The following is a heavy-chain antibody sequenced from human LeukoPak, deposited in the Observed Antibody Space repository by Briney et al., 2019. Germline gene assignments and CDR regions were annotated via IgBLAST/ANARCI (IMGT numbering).Heavy chain of an antibody. V-gene: IGHV3-7*01. CDR1: GFTFSSYW. CDR2: IKQDGSQK. D-gene: IGHD3-22*01. CDR3: AREDYDSSGYYVDY. J-gene: IGHJ4*02. Sequence: GGSLRLSCAASGFTFSSYWMSWVRQAPGKGLEWVANIKQDGSQKNYVDSVKGRFTISRDNAKNTLYLQMNSLRAEDTAVYYCAREDYDSSGYYVDYWGQGTLVTVSS.